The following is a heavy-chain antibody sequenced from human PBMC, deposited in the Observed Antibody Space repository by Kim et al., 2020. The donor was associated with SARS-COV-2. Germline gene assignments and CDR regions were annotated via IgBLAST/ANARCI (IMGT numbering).Heavy chain of an antibody. Sequence: GGSLRLSCAVSGFSFSGAWMSWVRRAPGKGLEWVARIKCRTDGETTDYAAPVKGRFAISRDDSKDTLFLQMNSLKTEDTAVYYCAIETSRTGNYWDYWGRGTLVTVSS. CDR2: IKCRTDGETT. J-gene: IGHJ4*02. CDR3: AIETSRTGNYWDY. D-gene: IGHD2-8*02. CDR1: GFSFSGAW. V-gene: IGHV3-15*01.